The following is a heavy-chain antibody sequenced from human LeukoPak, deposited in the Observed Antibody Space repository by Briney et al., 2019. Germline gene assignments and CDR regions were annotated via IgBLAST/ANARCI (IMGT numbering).Heavy chain of an antibody. Sequence: SETLSLTCTVSGGSISSYYWSWIRQPPGKGLEWIGYIYYSGTTNYNPSLRSRVTISVDASKNQFSLKLSSVTAADTAVYFCARQVGATFDYWGQGALVTVSS. CDR3: ARQVGATFDY. CDR2: IYYSGTT. CDR1: GGSISSYY. D-gene: IGHD1-26*01. V-gene: IGHV4-59*08. J-gene: IGHJ4*02.